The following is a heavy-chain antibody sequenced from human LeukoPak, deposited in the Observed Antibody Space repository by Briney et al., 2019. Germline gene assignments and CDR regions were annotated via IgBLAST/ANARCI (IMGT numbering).Heavy chain of an antibody. J-gene: IGHJ1*01. Sequence: ASVKVSCKASGYTFTSYYMHWVRQAPGQGLEWMGIINPSGGSTSYAQKFQGRVTMTRDMSTSTVYMELSSLRSEDTAVYYCARDPSLAIAVAGSYFHHWGQGTLVTVSS. CDR1: GYTFTSYY. V-gene: IGHV1-46*01. CDR3: ARDPSLAIAVAGSYFHH. D-gene: IGHD6-19*01. CDR2: INPSGGST.